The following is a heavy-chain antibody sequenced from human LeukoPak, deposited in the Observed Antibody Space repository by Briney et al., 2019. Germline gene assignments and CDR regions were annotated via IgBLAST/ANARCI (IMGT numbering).Heavy chain of an antibody. CDR3: AHRRWANSWYDNRFDP. CDR1: GFPLSTSGVG. D-gene: IGHD6-13*01. V-gene: IGHV2-5*01. CDR2: IYWNDDK. Sequence: SGPTLVNPTQTLTLTCTFSGFPLSTSGVGVGWIRQPPGKALEWLAFIYWNDDKRYSPSLKNRLTITKDTSKNQVVLTMTHMDPVDTATYYCAHRRWANSWYDNRFDPWGQGTLVTVSS. J-gene: IGHJ5*02.